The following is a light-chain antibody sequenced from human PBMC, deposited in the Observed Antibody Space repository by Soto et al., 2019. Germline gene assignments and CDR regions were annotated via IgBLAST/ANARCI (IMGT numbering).Light chain of an antibody. V-gene: IGKV3-15*01. CDR3: QQYNNWPRT. J-gene: IGKJ3*01. CDR2: GAS. CDR1: QNVSSN. Sequence: EIVMTQSPATLSVSPGERATLSCRASQNVSSNLAWYQQKPGRAPRLLIYGASTRATGIPARFSGSGSGTEFTLTISSLQSEDFAVYYCQQYNNWPRTFGPGTKVDIK.